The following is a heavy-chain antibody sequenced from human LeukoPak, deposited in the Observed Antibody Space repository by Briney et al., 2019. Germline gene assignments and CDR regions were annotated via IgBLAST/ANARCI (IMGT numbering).Heavy chain of an antibody. CDR3: ARTAYCGGDCYPLDY. Sequence: GGSLRLSCAASGFTFSSNGMHWVRQAPGKGLEWVAVIWYDGSNKYYADSVKGRFTISRDNSKNTLYLQMNSLRAEDTAVYYCARTAYCGGDCYPLDYWGQGTLVTVSS. CDR2: IWYDGSNK. V-gene: IGHV3-33*01. CDR1: GFTFSSNG. D-gene: IGHD2-21*02. J-gene: IGHJ4*02.